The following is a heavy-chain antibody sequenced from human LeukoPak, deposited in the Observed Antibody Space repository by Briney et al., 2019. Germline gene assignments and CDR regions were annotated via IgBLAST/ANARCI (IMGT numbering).Heavy chain of an antibody. CDR2: ILYDGSTK. J-gene: IGHJ4*02. Sequence: GGSLRLSCAASGFTFNTYSMHWVRQAPGKGLEWVSVILYDGSTKYYADSVKGRFTISRDSSKNSLYLQMSSLRVEDTAVYYCARDATLVASDYWGQGTLVSVSS. CDR3: ARDATLVASDY. V-gene: IGHV3-30*04. D-gene: IGHD4/OR15-4a*01. CDR1: GFTFNTYS.